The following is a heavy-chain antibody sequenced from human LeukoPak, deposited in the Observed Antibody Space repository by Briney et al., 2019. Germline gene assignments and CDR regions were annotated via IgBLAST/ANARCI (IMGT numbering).Heavy chain of an antibody. CDR1: GFTFSNYG. CDR3: ANNFDY. V-gene: IGHV3-33*06. CDR2: IWHDESNK. Sequence: PWQSLTLSCAASGFTFSNYGMHWVRQAPGKGLEWVAVIWHDESNKYYADSVKGRFTISRDNSKNTLYLQMNSLRAEDTAVYYCANNFDYWGQGTLVTVSS. J-gene: IGHJ4*02.